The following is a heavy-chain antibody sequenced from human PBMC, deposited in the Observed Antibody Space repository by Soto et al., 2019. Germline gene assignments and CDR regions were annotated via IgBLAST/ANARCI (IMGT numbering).Heavy chain of an antibody. CDR2: ISGSGGST. V-gene: IGHV3-23*01. Sequence: GSLRLSCAASGFTFSSYAMSWVRQAPGKGLEWVSAISGSGGSTYYADSVKGRFTISRDNSKNTLYLQMNSLRAEDTAVYYCAKDQAIFGVVAYYMDVWGKGTTVTVSS. CDR1: GFTFSSYA. CDR3: AKDQAIFGVVAYYMDV. J-gene: IGHJ6*03. D-gene: IGHD3-3*01.